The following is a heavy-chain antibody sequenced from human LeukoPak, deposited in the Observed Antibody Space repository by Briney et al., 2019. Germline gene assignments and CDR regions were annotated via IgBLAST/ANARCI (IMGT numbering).Heavy chain of an antibody. Sequence: PSETLSLTCAVYGGSFSGYYWSWIRPPPGKGLEWIGEINHSGSTNYNPSLKSRVTISVDTSKNQFSLKLSSVTAADTAVYYCARRSLRWLKYYFDYWGQGTLVTVSS. J-gene: IGHJ4*02. CDR1: GGSFSGYY. D-gene: IGHD4-23*01. CDR2: INHSGST. V-gene: IGHV4-34*01. CDR3: ARRSLRWLKYYFDY.